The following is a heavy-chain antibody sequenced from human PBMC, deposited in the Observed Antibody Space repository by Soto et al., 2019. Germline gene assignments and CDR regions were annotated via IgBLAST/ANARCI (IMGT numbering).Heavy chain of an antibody. CDR2: IYYSGST. CDR1: GGSISSYY. V-gene: IGHV4-59*08. Sequence: SETLSLTCTVSGGSISSYYWSWIRQPPGKGLEWIGNIYYSGSTNYNPSLKSRVTISVDTSKNQFSLKLSSVIAADTAVYYCARRPPGYYFDYWGQGTLVTVS. D-gene: IGHD3-16*01. J-gene: IGHJ4*02. CDR3: ARRPPGYYFDY.